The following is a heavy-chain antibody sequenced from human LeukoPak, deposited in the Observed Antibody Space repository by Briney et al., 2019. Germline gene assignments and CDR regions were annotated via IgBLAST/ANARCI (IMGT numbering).Heavy chain of an antibody. D-gene: IGHD2-2*01. CDR2: IYYSGST. CDR1: GGSISSYY. V-gene: IGHV4-59*08. J-gene: IGHJ4*02. CDR3: ARHESSVVPSSFDY. Sequence: SDTLSLTCTVSGGSISSYYWSWLRQPPGKGLEWIGDIYYSGSTNYNPSLKSRVNISVDTSKNQFSLKLSSVTAADTAVYYCARHESSVVPSSFDYWGQGTLVTVSS.